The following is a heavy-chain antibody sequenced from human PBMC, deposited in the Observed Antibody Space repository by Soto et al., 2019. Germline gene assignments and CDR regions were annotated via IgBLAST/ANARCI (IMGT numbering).Heavy chain of an antibody. Sequence: QIQLVQSGAEVKRPGSSVKVSCKASGDTFSFYSINWVRQAPGLGLEWMGRINPILSMSNYAQRFQGRVTMTADKSTSKAYMVLNSLRFEDTAMYYCATSYGSGYRAFDYWGQGALVTVSS. D-gene: IGHD3-10*01. CDR2: INPILSMS. J-gene: IGHJ4*02. V-gene: IGHV1-69*02. CDR3: ATSYGSGYRAFDY. CDR1: GDTFSFYS.